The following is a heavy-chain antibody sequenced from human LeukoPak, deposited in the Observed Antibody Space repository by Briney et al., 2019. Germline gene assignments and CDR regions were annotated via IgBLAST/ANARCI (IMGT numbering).Heavy chain of an antibody. J-gene: IGHJ6*02. Sequence: GGSLRLSCAASGFTVSSNYMTWVRQAPGKGLEWVSVLYSGGVTYYADSMKGRFTISRDNSKNTLYLQMNSLRAEDTAVYYCARDWSGMDVWGQGTTVTVSS. V-gene: IGHV3-53*01. CDR1: GFTVSSNY. CDR2: LYSGGVT. CDR3: ARDWSGMDV.